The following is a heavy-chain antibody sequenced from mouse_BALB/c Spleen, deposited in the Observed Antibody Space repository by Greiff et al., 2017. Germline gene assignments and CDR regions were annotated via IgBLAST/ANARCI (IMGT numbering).Heavy chain of an antibody. Sequence: QVQLQQSGAELVRPGTSVKISCKASGYAFTNYWLGWVKQRPGHGLEWIGDIYPGSGNTYYNEKFKGKATLTADKSSSTAYMQLSSLTSEDSAVYFCARSPITTVVARDWFAYWGQGTLVTVSA. CDR3: ARSPITTVVARDWFAY. CDR1: GYAFTNYW. J-gene: IGHJ3*01. V-gene: IGHV1-63*01. CDR2: IYPGSGNT. D-gene: IGHD1-1*01.